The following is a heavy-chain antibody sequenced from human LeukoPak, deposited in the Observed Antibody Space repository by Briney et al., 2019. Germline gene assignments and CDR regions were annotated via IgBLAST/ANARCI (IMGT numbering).Heavy chain of an antibody. D-gene: IGHD2-2*01. V-gene: IGHV3-7*01. J-gene: IGHJ3*02. Sequence: GGSLRLSCAASEFTFSSYWMSWVRQAPGKGLEWVANIKQDGSEKYYVDSVKGRFTISRDNAKNSLYLQMNSLRAEDTAVYYCARLPAATARGDAFDIWGQGTMVTVSS. CDR3: ARLPAATARGDAFDI. CDR1: EFTFSSYW. CDR2: IKQDGSEK.